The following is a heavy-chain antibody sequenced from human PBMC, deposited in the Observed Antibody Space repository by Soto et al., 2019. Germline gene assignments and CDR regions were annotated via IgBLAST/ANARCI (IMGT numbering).Heavy chain of an antibody. CDR2: IWYDGSNK. D-gene: IGHD3-16*01. Sequence: PGGSLRPSCAASGFTFSSYGMHWVRKAPGTGLEWVAVIWYDGSNKYYADSVKGRFTISRDNSKNTLYLLMNSLRAEDTAAYYSSREGGDLWGPGTLVTVSS. CDR1: GFTFSSYG. CDR3: SREGGDL. J-gene: IGHJ4*02. V-gene: IGHV3-33*01.